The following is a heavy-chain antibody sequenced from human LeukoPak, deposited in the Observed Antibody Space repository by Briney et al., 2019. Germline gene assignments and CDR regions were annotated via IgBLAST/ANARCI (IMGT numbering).Heavy chain of an antibody. Sequence: ASVKVSCKASAYTFTTYGIIWVRQAPGQELEWMGWIIAYSGNTNYAQKLQGRVTMTTDTSTSTAYMELRSLRSDDTAVYYCATTLEYSSSWYRYYYYMDVWGKGTTVTVSS. CDR2: IIAYSGNT. CDR1: AYTFTTYG. J-gene: IGHJ6*03. D-gene: IGHD6-13*01. V-gene: IGHV1-18*01. CDR3: ATTLEYSSSWYRYYYYMDV.